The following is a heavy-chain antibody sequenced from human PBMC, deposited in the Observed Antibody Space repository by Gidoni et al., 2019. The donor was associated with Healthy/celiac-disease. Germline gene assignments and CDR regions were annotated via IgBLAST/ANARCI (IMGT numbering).Heavy chain of an antibody. V-gene: IGHV3-7*01. Sequence: EVQLVESGGGLFQPGGSLRLSCAASGFPFSSYWMSWVHQAPGKGLEWVANIKQDGSEKYYVDAVKGRFTFSRDNAKNSLYLQMNSLRAEDTAVYYCARDPTGNWYFDLWGRGTLVTVSS. CDR1: GFPFSSYW. J-gene: IGHJ2*01. CDR2: IKQDGSEK. CDR3: ARDPTGNWYFDL.